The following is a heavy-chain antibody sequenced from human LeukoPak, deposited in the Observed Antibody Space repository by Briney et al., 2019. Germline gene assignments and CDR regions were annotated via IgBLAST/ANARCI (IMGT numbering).Heavy chain of an antibody. CDR3: ARARAGYSRSASYYFDY. CDR1: GGTFSSYA. J-gene: IGHJ4*02. V-gene: IGHV1-69*05. CDR2: IIPIFGTA. Sequence: SVKVSCKASGGTFSSYAISWVRQAPGQGLEWMGGIIPIFGTANYAQKFQGRVTITTHDSTSTAYMELTSLRSEDTAVYYCARARAGYSRSASYYFDYWGQGTLVTVSS. D-gene: IGHD6-6*01.